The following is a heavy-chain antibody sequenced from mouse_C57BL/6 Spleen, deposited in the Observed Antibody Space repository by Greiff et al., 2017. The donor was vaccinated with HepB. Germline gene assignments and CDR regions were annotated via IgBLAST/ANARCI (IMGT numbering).Heavy chain of an antibody. D-gene: IGHD2-4*01. V-gene: IGHV1-22*01. CDR1: GYTFTDYN. CDR3: ARRLGLRGDYAMDY. J-gene: IGHJ4*01. CDR2: INPNNGGT. Sequence: VQLQQSGPELVKPGASVKMSCKASGYTFTDYNMHWVQQSHGKSLEWIGYINPNNGGTSYNQKFKGKATLTVNKSSSTAYMELRSLTSEESAVYYCARRLGLRGDYAMDYWGQGTAVTVSS.